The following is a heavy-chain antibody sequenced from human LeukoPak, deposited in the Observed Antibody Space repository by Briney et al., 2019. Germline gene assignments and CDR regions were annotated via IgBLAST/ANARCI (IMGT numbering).Heavy chain of an antibody. Sequence: GASVKVSRKASGGTFSSYAISWVRQAPGQGLEWMGGIIPIFGTANYAQKFQGRVTITADESTSTAYMELSSLRSEDTAVYYCARDLGRDGYNYFGYWGQGTLVTVSS. CDR1: GGTFSSYA. D-gene: IGHD5-24*01. CDR3: ARDLGRDGYNYFGY. CDR2: IIPIFGTA. J-gene: IGHJ4*02. V-gene: IGHV1-69*13.